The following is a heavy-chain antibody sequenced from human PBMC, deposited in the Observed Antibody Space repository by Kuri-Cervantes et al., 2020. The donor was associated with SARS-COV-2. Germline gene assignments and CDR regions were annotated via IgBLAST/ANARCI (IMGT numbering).Heavy chain of an antibody. V-gene: IGHV4-59*01. CDR3: ARGSWNYAFDY. J-gene: IGHJ4*02. CDR1: GASISSYY. CDR2: IYDSGST. D-gene: IGHD1-7*01. Sequence: SETLSLTCTVSGASISSYYWSWIRQLPGKGLEWIGYIYDSGSTNYNPSLKRRVTISVDTSKNKYSLKLSSVTAAKTAVYYCARGSWNYAFDYWGQGTLVTVSS.